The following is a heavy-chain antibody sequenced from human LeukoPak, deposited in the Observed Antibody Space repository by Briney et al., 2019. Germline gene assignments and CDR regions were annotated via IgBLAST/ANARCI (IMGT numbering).Heavy chain of an antibody. Sequence: LSLTCAVYGGSFSGYYWSWIRQPPGKGLEWVSYISSSGSTIYYADSVKGRFTISRDNAKNSLYLQMNSLRAEDTAVYYCARDPRWSSGWTDYWGQGTLVTVSS. J-gene: IGHJ4*02. CDR1: GGSFSGYY. V-gene: IGHV3-11*04. CDR2: ISSSGSTI. D-gene: IGHD6-19*01. CDR3: ARDPRWSSGWTDY.